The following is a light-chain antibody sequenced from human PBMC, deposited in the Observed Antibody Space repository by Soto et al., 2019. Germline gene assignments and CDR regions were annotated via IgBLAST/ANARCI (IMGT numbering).Light chain of an antibody. CDR2: TAS. CDR3: QQTNTAPWT. J-gene: IGKJ1*01. Sequence: DIQMTQSPSSLSASVGDRVTISCRASERISDYLACYQQKPGKAPKLLINTASSLRSGVPSRFSGSGSGTDFTLTIDSLQPEDFATYFCQQTNTAPWTFGQGTKVDIK. V-gene: IGKV1-39*01. CDR1: ERISDY.